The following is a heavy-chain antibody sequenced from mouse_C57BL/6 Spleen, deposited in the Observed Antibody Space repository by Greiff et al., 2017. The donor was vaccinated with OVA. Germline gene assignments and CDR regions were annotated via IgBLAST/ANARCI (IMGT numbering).Heavy chain of an antibody. J-gene: IGHJ1*03. CDR2: ISSGGDYI. CDR3: TREGYYDPHWYFDV. D-gene: IGHD2-4*01. V-gene: IGHV5-9-1*02. CDR1: GFTFSSYA. Sequence: EVMLVESGEGLVKPGGSLKLSCAASGFTFSSYAMSWVRRTPEKRLEWVAYISSGGDYIYYADTVKGRFTISRDNARNTLYLQMSSLKSEDTAMYYCTREGYYDPHWYFDVWGTGTTVTVSS.